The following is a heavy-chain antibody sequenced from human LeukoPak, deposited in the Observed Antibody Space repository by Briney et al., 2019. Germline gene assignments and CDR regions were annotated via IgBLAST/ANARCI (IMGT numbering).Heavy chain of an antibody. CDR1: GFTFSSYG. CDR2: IWYDGINK. Sequence: GGSLRPSCAASGFTFSSYGMHWVRQAPGKGLEWVAVIWYDGINKYYADSVKGRFTISRDNSKNTLYLQMNSLRAEDTAVYYCAKEGYCSGGSFYTHYYYYYYMDLWGKVTTVTVSS. CDR3: AKEGYCSGGSFYTHYYYYYYMDL. D-gene: IGHD2-15*01. V-gene: IGHV3-33*06. J-gene: IGHJ6*03.